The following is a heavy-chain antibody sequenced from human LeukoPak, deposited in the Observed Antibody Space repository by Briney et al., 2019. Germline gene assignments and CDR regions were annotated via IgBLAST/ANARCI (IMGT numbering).Heavy chain of an antibody. CDR2: IYYSGST. V-gene: IGHV4-61*01. J-gene: IGHJ4*02. Sequence: SETLSLTCTVSGGSVSSGSYYWSWIWQPPGKGLEWIGYIYYSGSTNYNPSLKSRVTISVDTSKNQFSLKLSSVTAADTAVYYCAGATRDGYNKYYFDYWGQGTLVTVSS. CDR3: AGATRDGYNKYYFDY. D-gene: IGHD5-24*01. CDR1: GGSVSSGSYY.